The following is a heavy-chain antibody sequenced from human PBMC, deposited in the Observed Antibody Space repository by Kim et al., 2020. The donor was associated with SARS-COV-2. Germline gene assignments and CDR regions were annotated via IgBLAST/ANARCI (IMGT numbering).Heavy chain of an antibody. D-gene: IGHD5-12*01. CDR2: IKRRGSVE. Sequence: GGSLRLSCAASGFTFSSYGMNWVRQAPGKGLEWVSYIKRRGSVEYYADSVKGRFTISRDNAKNSLYLQMNSLRDEDTAVYYCARERGGYCGYGYDFDYWGPGTPVTVSS. J-gene: IGHJ4*01. CDR1: GFTFSSYG. CDR3: ARERGGYCGYGYDFDY. V-gene: IGHV3-7*01.